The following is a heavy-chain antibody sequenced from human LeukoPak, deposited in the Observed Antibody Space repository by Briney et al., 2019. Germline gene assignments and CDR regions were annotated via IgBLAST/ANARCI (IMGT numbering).Heavy chain of an antibody. D-gene: IGHD3-3*01. J-gene: IGHJ3*02. CDR2: IYPGDSDT. CDR1: GYSFTSYW. V-gene: IGHV5-51*01. CDR3: ASPYYDFWSGYYPRPSDAFDI. Sequence: GESLKISCKGSGYSFTSYWIGWVRQMPGKGLEWMGIIYPGDSDTRYSPSFQGQVTISADKSISTAYLQWSSLKALDTAMYYCASPYYDFWSGYYPRPSDAFDIWGQGTMVTVSS.